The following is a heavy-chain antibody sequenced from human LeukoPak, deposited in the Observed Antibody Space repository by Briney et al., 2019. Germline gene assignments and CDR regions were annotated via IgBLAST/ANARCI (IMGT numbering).Heavy chain of an antibody. J-gene: IGHJ4*02. V-gene: IGHV4-59*08. Sequence: KSSETLSLTCSVSGGSISSLYWSWIRQPPGKGLERIGYIYYTGSTNYNPSLKSRVTMFVDMSKHQFSLRLSSVTAADTAVYYCARHRAYSSSSPFDYWGQGTLVTVSS. CDR1: GGSISSLY. CDR3: ARHRAYSSSSPFDY. D-gene: IGHD6-6*01. CDR2: IYYTGST.